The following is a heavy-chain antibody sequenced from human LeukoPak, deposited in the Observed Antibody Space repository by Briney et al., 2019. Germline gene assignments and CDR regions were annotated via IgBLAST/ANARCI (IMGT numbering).Heavy chain of an antibody. CDR1: GFTFSTYS. Sequence: PGGSLRLSCAASGFTFSTYSMNWVRQAPGKGLEWVSSISSSTSYIYYADSVKGRFTISRDNAKNSLCLQMNSLRAEDTAVYYCATAGYYLPDYWGQGTLVTVSS. V-gene: IGHV3-21*01. CDR2: ISSSTSYI. CDR3: ATAGYYLPDY. D-gene: IGHD3-22*01. J-gene: IGHJ4*02.